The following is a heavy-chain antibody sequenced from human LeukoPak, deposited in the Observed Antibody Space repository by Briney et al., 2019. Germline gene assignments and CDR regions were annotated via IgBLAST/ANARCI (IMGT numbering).Heavy chain of an antibody. Sequence: GESLKISCKGSGYSFTSYWIGWVCQMPGKGLEWMGIIYPGDSDTRYSPSFQGQVTISADKSISTAYLQWSSLKASDTAMYYCATHSRIAAAGTSMDAFDIWGQGTMVNVSS. D-gene: IGHD6-13*01. CDR2: IYPGDSDT. CDR1: GYSFTSYW. J-gene: IGHJ3*02. V-gene: IGHV5-51*01. CDR3: ATHSRIAAAGTSMDAFDI.